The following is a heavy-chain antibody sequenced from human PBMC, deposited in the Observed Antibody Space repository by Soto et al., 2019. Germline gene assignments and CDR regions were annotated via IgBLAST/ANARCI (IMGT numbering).Heavy chain of an antibody. J-gene: IGHJ5*02. Sequence: SETLSFTCAVYGGSFSDYYWSWIRQPPGKGLEWIGEINHSGSTNYNPSLKSRVTISVDTSKNQFSLKLSSVTAADTAVYYCAREGRYYASGRFWWFDPWGQGTLVTVSS. D-gene: IGHD3-10*01. CDR2: INHSGST. V-gene: IGHV4-34*01. CDR1: GGSFSDYY. CDR3: AREGRYYASGRFWWFDP.